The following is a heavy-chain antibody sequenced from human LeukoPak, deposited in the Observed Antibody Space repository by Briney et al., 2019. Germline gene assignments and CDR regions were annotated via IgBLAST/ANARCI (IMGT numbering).Heavy chain of an antibody. V-gene: IGHV4-4*07. Sequence: SETLSLTCTVSGGSISSYYWSWIRQPAGKGLEWIGRIYASGSTNYNPSLKSRVTISLDTSRNRFSLNLSSVTATDTAVYFCARDRSSGWLNWFDPWGQGTLVTVSP. CDR1: GGSISSYY. CDR2: IYASGST. J-gene: IGHJ5*02. D-gene: IGHD6-19*01. CDR3: ARDRSSGWLNWFDP.